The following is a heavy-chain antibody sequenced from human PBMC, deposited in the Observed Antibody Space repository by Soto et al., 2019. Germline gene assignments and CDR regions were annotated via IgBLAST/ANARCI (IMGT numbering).Heavy chain of an antibody. CDR3: ARDESLFQGY. V-gene: IGHV3-7*01. CDR2: IKQDGSDK. D-gene: IGHD3-10*02. Sequence: EVQLVESGGGLVQPGGSLRLSCAASGFTFSNYWLSWVRQAPGKGLEWVANIKQDGSDKYYVDSVTGRFTISRDNAKNSLHLQMNSLRAEDTAVYYCARDESLFQGYWGQGSLVTVSS. J-gene: IGHJ4*02. CDR1: GFTFSNYW.